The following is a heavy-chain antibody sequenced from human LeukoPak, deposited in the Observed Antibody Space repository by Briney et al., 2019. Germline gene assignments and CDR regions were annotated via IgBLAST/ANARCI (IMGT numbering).Heavy chain of an antibody. Sequence: ASVKVSCEASGYTFTSYGISWVRQAPGQGLEWMGWVSAYNGNTNYAQKLQGRVTMTTDTSTSTAYTELRSLRSDDTAVYYCARAGIAGDAFDIWGQGTMVTVSS. CDR1: GYTFTSYG. D-gene: IGHD1-26*01. CDR2: VSAYNGNT. CDR3: ARAGIAGDAFDI. J-gene: IGHJ3*02. V-gene: IGHV1-18*01.